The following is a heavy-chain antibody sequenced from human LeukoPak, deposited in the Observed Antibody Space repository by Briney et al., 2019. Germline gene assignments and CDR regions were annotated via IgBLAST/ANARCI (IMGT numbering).Heavy chain of an antibody. CDR2: ISSSGSTI. J-gene: IGHJ4*02. D-gene: IGHD3-9*01. V-gene: IGHV3-11*01. CDR3: ARVSGGYDILTGYRKGTHFGY. CDR1: GFTFSDYY. Sequence: PGGSLRLSCAASGFTFSDYYMSWVRQAPGKGLEWISYISSSGSTISYADSVEGRFTISRDNTKNSLSLQMNSLRAEDTALYYCARVSGGYDILTGYRKGTHFGYWGQGTLVTVSS.